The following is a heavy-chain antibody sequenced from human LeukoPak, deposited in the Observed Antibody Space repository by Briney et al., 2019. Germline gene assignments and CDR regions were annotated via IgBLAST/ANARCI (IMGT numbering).Heavy chain of an antibody. V-gene: IGHV4-38-2*02. Sequence: SETLSLTCTVSGDSISSSYYWDWIRQPPGKGLEWIGSIYHSGITYYNPSLKSRVTISADTSKNHFSLTLSSVTAADTAVYYCARFGGPHAFDIWGQGTMVTVSS. J-gene: IGHJ3*02. CDR1: GDSISSSYY. D-gene: IGHD3-3*01. CDR2: IYHSGIT. CDR3: ARFGGPHAFDI.